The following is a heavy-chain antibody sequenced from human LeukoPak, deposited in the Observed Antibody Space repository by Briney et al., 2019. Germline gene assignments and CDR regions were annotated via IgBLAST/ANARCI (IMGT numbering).Heavy chain of an antibody. CDR2: ISDSGST. J-gene: IGHJ5*02. Sequence: SETLSLTCTVSGGSINGYFWTWIRQPPGKGLEWLGYISDSGSTNYNPSLKSRVTLSVDSSNTEFSLRLNSVTAADTAVYYCARVFRGAVTSNWFDPWGQGTPVTVSS. CDR1: GGSINGYF. V-gene: IGHV4-59*01. D-gene: IGHD4-17*01. CDR3: ARVFRGAVTSNWFDP.